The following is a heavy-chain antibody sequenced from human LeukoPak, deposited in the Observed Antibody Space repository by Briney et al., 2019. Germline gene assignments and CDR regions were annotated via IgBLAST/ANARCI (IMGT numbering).Heavy chain of an antibody. J-gene: IGHJ6*02. Sequence: SETLSLTCTVCSHLHSLLYWRWTTQPPGQGLEWIGYIYYSGSTNYNPSLKSRVTISVDTSKNQFSLKLSSVTAADTAVYYCASRLYYYYRMDVWGQGTTVTVSS. CDR2: IYYSGST. D-gene: IGHD2-21*01. V-gene: IGHV4-59*11. CDR1: SHLHSLLY. CDR3: ASRLYYYYRMDV.